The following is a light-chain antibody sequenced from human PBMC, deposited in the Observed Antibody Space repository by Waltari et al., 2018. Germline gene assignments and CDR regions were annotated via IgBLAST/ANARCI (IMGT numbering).Light chain of an antibody. CDR1: SSDVGGSNY. CDR3: SSYASGSAFYV. J-gene: IGLJ1*01. CDR2: DVS. Sequence: QSALTQPASVSGSPGQSITISCPGTSSDVGGSNYVSWYQQYPGKAPNLIIHDVSGRPSGVSNRISGLQAEDEADYYCSSYASGSAFYVFGTATKVTVL. V-gene: IGLV2-14*03.